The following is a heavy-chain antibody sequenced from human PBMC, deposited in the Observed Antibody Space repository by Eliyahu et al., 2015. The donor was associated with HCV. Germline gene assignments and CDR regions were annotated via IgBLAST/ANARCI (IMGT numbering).Heavy chain of an antibody. CDR3: ARGWPTWYYFDY. CDR1: GFTFSTSW. V-gene: IGHV3-74*01. Sequence: EVQLVESGGGLVQPGGSLRLSCAASGFTFSTSWMHWVRXAPGKGLVWVSRINSDGTSTSYADSVKGRFTISRDIAKNTLHLQMNSLRAEDTAVYYCARGWPTWYYFDYWGQGTLVTVSS. J-gene: IGHJ4*02. CDR2: INSDGTST.